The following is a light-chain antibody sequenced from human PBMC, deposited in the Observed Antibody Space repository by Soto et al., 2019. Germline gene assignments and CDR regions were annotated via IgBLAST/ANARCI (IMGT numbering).Light chain of an antibody. CDR3: AAWDNSLNGPV. Sequence: QSVLTQPPSASGTPGQRVTISCSGSTSNIGSNAVIWYQQLPGTAPQLLIYHNSQRPPGVPDRFSGSKSGTSASLAISGPQSEVEADYYCAAWDNSLNGPVFGGGTKLTVL. J-gene: IGLJ3*02. CDR1: TSNIGSNA. CDR2: HNS. V-gene: IGLV1-44*01.